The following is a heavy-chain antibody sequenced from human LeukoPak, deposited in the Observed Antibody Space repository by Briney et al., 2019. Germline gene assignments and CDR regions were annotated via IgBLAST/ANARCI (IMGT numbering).Heavy chain of an antibody. J-gene: IGHJ3*02. Sequence: GGSLRLSCAASGFTFSSYSMNWVRQAPGKGLEWVSSISSSGTYVYYADSVKGRFTISRANAKNSLSLQMNSLRADDAAVYYCARASGKQLAGYLPDGFDIWGQGTMVTVSS. CDR2: ISSSGTYV. CDR1: GFTFSSYS. V-gene: IGHV3-21*01. CDR3: ARASGKQLAGYLPDGFDI. D-gene: IGHD3-9*01.